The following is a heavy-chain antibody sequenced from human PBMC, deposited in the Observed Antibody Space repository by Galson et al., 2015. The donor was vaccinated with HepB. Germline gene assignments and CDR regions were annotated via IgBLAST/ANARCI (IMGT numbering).Heavy chain of an antibody. CDR1: GGTFSSYA. CDR2: IIPIFGTA. V-gene: IGHV1-69*01. CDR3: ARTGLRYFGWSSMHYYYNMDV. Sequence: SVKVSCKASGGTFSSYAISWVRQAPGQGLEWMGGIIPIFGTANYAQKFQGRVTITADESTSTAYMELSSLRSEDTAVYYCARTGLRYFGWSSMHYYYNMDVWGKGTTVTVSS. D-gene: IGHD3-9*01. J-gene: IGHJ6*03.